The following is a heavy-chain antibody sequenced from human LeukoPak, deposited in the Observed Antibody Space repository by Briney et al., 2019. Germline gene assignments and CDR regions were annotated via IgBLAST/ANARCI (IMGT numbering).Heavy chain of an antibody. J-gene: IGHJ3*02. CDR3: ARVRCSSTSCAAKDAFDI. Sequence: PSETLSLTCTVSGGSISNYYWSWIRQPPGKGLEWIGYIYYSGSTNYNPSLKSRVIILVDTSKNQFSLNLSSVTAADTAFYYCARVRCSSTSCAAKDAFDIWGQGTMVTVSS. CDR1: GGSISNYY. D-gene: IGHD2-2*01. CDR2: IYYSGST. V-gene: IGHV4-59*01.